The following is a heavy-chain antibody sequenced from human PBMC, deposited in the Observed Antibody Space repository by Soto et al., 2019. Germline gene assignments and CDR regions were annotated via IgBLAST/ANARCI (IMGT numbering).Heavy chain of an antibody. J-gene: IGHJ5*02. CDR2: IDPNNGGT. CDR3: ARDLRFSGGLDP. D-gene: IGHD5-12*01. Sequence: ASVKVSCKASGYTFTGHYMHWVRQAPGQGLEWMGWIDPNNGGTNYAQKFQGRVTMTRDTSISTAYMELSRLRSNDTAVFYCARDLRFSGGLDPWGQGTLVTVSS. V-gene: IGHV1-2*02. CDR1: GYTFTGHY.